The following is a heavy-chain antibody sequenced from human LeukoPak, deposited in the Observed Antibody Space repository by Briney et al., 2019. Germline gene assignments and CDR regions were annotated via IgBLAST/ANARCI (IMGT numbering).Heavy chain of an antibody. J-gene: IGHJ4*02. CDR3: ARGDTAMVCLDY. CDR2: INHSGST. D-gene: IGHD5-18*01. V-gene: IGHV4-34*01. Sequence: PSETLSLTCAVYGGSFSGYYWSWIRQPPGKGLEWIGEINHSGSTNYNPSLKSRVTISVDTSKNQSSLKLSSVTAADTAVYYCARGDTAMVCLDYWGQGTLVTVSS. CDR1: GGSFSGYY.